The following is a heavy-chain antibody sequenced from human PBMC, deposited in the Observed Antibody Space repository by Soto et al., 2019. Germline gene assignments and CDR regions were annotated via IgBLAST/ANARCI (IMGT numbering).Heavy chain of an antibody. CDR2: INPNSGXX. CDR3: ARVNVVVVAATREYYFDY. CDR1: GYTFTGYY. J-gene: IGHJ4*02. V-gene: IGHV1-2*02. Sequence: GASVKVSCKASGYTFTGYYMHWVRQAPGQGLEWMGWINPNSGXXXXXXXXQGRVTMTRDTSISTAYMELSRLRSDDTAVYYCARVNVVVVAATREYYFDYWGQGTLVTVSS. D-gene: IGHD2-15*01.